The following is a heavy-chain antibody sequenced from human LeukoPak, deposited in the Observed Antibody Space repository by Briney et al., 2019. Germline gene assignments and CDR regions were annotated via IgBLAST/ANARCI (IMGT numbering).Heavy chain of an antibody. Sequence: GESLRLSCAASGFTFSDYSMNWVRQAPGKGLEWVSSISSSSSYIFYADSVRGRFSISRDNAKNSLYLQMNSLRAEDTAVYYCARDQYSSSREVFYMDVWGKGTTVTISS. D-gene: IGHD6-13*01. V-gene: IGHV3-21*01. CDR1: GFTFSDYS. CDR2: ISSSSSYI. CDR3: ARDQYSSSREVFYMDV. J-gene: IGHJ6*03.